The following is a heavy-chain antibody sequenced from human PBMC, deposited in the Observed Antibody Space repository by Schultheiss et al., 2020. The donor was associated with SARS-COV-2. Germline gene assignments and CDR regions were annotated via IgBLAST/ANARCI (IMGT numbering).Heavy chain of an antibody. CDR2: ISAYNGNT. Sequence: ASVKVSCKASGYTFTSYGISWVRQAPGQGLEWMGWISAYNGNTNYAQKLQGRVTMTEDTSTDTAYMELSSLRSEDTAVYYCARVRCGSTSCRSLDYWGQGTLVTVSS. CDR1: GYTFTSYG. J-gene: IGHJ4*02. V-gene: IGHV1-18*01. CDR3: ARVRCGSTSCRSLDY. D-gene: IGHD2-2*01.